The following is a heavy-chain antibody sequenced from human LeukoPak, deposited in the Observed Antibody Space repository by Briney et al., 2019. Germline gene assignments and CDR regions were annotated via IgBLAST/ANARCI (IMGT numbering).Heavy chain of an antibody. CDR3: VKEHVDRAFTRSFEI. CDR1: GFTFSTNP. J-gene: IGHJ3*02. V-gene: IGHV3-23*01. Sequence: GGSLRLSCAASGFTFSTNPMSWVRQAPGKGLEWVSAISPDNTYYADSVKGRLTISRDDSKNTVYLQMNSPRAEDTARYYCVKEHVDRAFTRSFEIWGQGTVVTVSS. D-gene: IGHD3-10*01. CDR2: ISPDNT.